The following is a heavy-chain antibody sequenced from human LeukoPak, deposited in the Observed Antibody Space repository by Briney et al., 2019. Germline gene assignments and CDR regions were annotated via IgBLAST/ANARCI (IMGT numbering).Heavy chain of an antibody. J-gene: IGHJ6*02. D-gene: IGHD2-2*01. Sequence: GGSLRLSCAAPGFTFSSYAMHWVRQAPGKGLEWVAVISYDGSNKYYADSVKGRFTISRDNSKNTLYLQMNSLGAEDTAVYYCARDRLVVPAASDYYYYGMDVWGQGTTVTVSS. CDR2: ISYDGSNK. CDR3: ARDRLVVPAASDYYYYGMDV. CDR1: GFTFSSYA. V-gene: IGHV3-30-3*01.